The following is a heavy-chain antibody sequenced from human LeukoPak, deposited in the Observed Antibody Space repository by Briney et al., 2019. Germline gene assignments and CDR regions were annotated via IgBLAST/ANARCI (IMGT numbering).Heavy chain of an antibody. D-gene: IGHD3-22*01. Sequence: GGSLRLSCAASGFTFSSYSMNWVRQAPGKGLEWVSSISSSSSYIYYADSVKGRFTISRDNAKNSLYLQMNSLRAEDTAVYYCARDTHYYDSNNNRHFDLWGRGTLVTVSS. CDR1: GFTFSSYS. V-gene: IGHV3-21*01. CDR2: ISSSSSYI. CDR3: ARDTHYYDSNNNRHFDL. J-gene: IGHJ2*01.